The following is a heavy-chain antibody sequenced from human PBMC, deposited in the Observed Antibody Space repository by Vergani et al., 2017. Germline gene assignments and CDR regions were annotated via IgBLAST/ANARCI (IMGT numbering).Heavy chain of an antibody. CDR1: GESFSGYY. V-gene: IGHV4-34*01. J-gene: IGHJ3*01. D-gene: IGHD3-10*01. Sequence: QVQLQQWGAGLLKPSETLPLTCAVYGESFSGYYWSWIRQPPGKGLEWIGSISSSGSPYYNPTLKSRLAFSVDTSKNLFSLRLKSVTATDTGMYYCARPVGPSAIADGYHVWGQGTMVTVS. CDR3: ARPVGPSAIADGYHV. CDR2: ISSSGSP.